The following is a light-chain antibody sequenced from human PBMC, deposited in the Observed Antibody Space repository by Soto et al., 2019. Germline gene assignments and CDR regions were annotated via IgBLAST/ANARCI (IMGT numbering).Light chain of an antibody. CDR3: EHYGSSPPFT. CDR2: GAS. CDR1: QSVTSSY. Sequence: EIVLTQSPGTLSLSPGERATLACRASQSVTSSYLAWYQQKPGQAPRLLIYGASNRATGIPDRFSGSGSGTDFSLTISRLEPEEFAVYYCEHYGSSPPFTFGPGTKVDIK. V-gene: IGKV3-20*01. J-gene: IGKJ3*01.